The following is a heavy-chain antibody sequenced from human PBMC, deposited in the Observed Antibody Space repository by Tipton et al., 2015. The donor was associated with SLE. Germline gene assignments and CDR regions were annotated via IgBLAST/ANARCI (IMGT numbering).Heavy chain of an antibody. CDR1: NDSISSYY. V-gene: IGHV4-59*01. CDR2: IYYSGST. D-gene: IGHD5-18*01. CDR3: ARGGLGYSYYYYMDV. J-gene: IGHJ6*03. Sequence: LRLSCTISNDSISSYYWSWIRQPPGKGLEWIGYIYYSGSTNYNPSLKSRVTISVDTSKNQFSLKLSSVTAADTAVYYCARGGLGYSYYYYMDVWGKGTTVTVSS.